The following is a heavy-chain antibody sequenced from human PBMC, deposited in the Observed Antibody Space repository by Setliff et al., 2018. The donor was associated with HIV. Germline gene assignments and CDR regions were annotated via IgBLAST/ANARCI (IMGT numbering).Heavy chain of an antibody. CDR1: GYTFITYR. CDR3: ARGNWNDAEDALDI. J-gene: IGHJ3*02. CDR2: INPSGGST. Sequence: ASVKVSCKASGYTFITYRIHWVRQAPGLGLEWMGIINPSGGSTGYAQKFQGRVTVTRDTSTNTVYMELTSLRSEDTAVYYCARGNWNDAEDALDIWGQGTMVTVSS. V-gene: IGHV1-46*01. D-gene: IGHD1-1*01.